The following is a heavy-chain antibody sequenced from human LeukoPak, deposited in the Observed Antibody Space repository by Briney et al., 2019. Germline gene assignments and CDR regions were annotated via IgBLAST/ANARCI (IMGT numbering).Heavy chain of an antibody. CDR2: IIPILGIA. D-gene: IGHD3-3*01. V-gene: IGHV1-69*04. Sequence: ASVKVSCKASGGTFSSYAISRVRQAPGQGLEWMGRIIPILGIANYAQKFQGRVTITADKSTSTAYMELSSLRSEDTAVYYCARDYQGITIFGVVASDYYYYGMDVWGQGTTVTVSS. CDR3: ARDYQGITIFGVVASDYYYYGMDV. J-gene: IGHJ6*02. CDR1: GGTFSSYA.